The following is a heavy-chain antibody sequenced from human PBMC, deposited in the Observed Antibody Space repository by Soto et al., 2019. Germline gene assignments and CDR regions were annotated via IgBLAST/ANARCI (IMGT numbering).Heavy chain of an antibody. CDR3: AKGPRRGSKEVPFDY. V-gene: IGHV3-30*18. Sequence: QVQLVESGGGVVQPGRSLRLSCAASGFTFSSYGMHWVRQAPGKGLEWVAVISYDGSNKYSADSVKGRFTISRDHSKNEVYLQMHRLRAEDTAVYYCAKGPRRGSKEVPFDYWGQGTLVTVSS. J-gene: IGHJ4*02. CDR1: GFTFSSYG. CDR2: ISYDGSNK.